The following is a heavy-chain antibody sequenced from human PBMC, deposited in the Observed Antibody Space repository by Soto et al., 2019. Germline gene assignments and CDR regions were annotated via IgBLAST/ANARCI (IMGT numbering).Heavy chain of an antibody. CDR3: ARAANGPTHPYHFDY. Sequence: PGESLKISCKGSGYSFTTYWIGWVRQLPGKGLEWMGIIYIGDSDTRYSPSFQGQVTISADKSISTAYLQWSSLEASDTAMYYCARAANGPTHPYHFDYWGQGTRVTLSS. D-gene: IGHD2-2*02. CDR2: IYIGDSDT. V-gene: IGHV5-51*01. J-gene: IGHJ4*02. CDR1: GYSFTTYW.